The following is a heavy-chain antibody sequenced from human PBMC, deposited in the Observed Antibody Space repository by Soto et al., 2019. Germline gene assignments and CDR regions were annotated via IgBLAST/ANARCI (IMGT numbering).Heavy chain of an antibody. J-gene: IGHJ4*02. Sequence: ASVKVSCKASGYTFTSYGISWVRQAPGQGLEWMGWISAYNGNTNYAQKLQGRVTMTTDTSTSTAYMELRSLRSDDTAVYYCARDSETYYYDSSGSLGRDYWGQGTLVTVS. CDR3: ARDSETYYYDSSGSLGRDY. D-gene: IGHD3-22*01. CDR2: ISAYNGNT. V-gene: IGHV1-18*01. CDR1: GYTFTSYG.